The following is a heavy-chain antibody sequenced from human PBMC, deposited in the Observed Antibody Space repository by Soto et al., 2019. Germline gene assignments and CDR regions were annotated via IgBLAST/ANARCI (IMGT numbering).Heavy chain of an antibody. CDR2: IIPIFGTA. V-gene: IGHV1-69*13. Sequence: SVKVSCKASGGTFSSYAISRVRQAPGQGLEWMGGIIPIFGTANYAQKFQGRVTITADESTSTVYMELGSLRSDDTAVYYCARDLYYSSGRYFDHDAFDIWGQGTVVTVSS. CDR3: ARDLYYSSGRYFDHDAFDI. CDR1: GGTFSSYA. J-gene: IGHJ3*02. D-gene: IGHD6-19*01.